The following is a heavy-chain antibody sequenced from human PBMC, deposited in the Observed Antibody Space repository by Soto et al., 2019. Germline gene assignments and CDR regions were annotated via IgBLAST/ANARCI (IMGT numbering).Heavy chain of an antibody. CDR2: ISGSGGST. D-gene: IGHD5-12*01. CDR3: AKDARPVRYSGYDSIDY. J-gene: IGHJ4*02. Sequence: AGGSLRLSCAASGFTFSSYAMSWVRQAPGKGLEWVSAISGSGGSTYYADSVKGRFTISRDNSKNTLYLQMNSLRAEDTAVYYCAKDARPVRYSGYDSIDYWGQGTLVTVSS. V-gene: IGHV3-23*01. CDR1: GFTFSSYA.